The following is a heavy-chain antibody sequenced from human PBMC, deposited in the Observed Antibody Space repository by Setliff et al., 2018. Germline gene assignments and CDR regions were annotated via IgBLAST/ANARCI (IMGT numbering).Heavy chain of an antibody. CDR1: GFTFSAYD. CDR3: ARDPFGNPVFDP. V-gene: IGHV3-7*01. D-gene: IGHD3-10*01. Sequence: PGGSLRLSCAAFGFTFSAYDMHWVRQTPGKGLEWVANIKQDGSVKNYVDSVKGRFSISRDNTKNSLYLQMNSLRAEDTAVYYCARDPFGNPVFDPWGQGTLVTVSS. CDR2: IKQDGSVK. J-gene: IGHJ5*02.